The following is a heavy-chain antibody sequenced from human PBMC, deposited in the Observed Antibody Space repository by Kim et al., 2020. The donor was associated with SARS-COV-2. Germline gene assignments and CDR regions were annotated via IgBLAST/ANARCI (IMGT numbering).Heavy chain of an antibody. D-gene: IGHD1-26*01. CDR1: GFTFSSYA. CDR3: ARPGILGPTYWFDP. J-gene: IGHJ5*02. V-gene: IGHV3-30*04. CDR2: ISSDGNNG. Sequence: GGSLRLSCAASGFTFSSYALLWARQAPGKWLEWVAVISSDGNNGYFADSVKGRFTISRDDSKSTLYLQMNSLRAEDTAVYYCARPGILGPTYWFDPWGQGTLVTVSS.